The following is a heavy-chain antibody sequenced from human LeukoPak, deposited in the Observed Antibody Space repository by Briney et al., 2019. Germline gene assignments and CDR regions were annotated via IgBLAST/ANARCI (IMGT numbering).Heavy chain of an antibody. Sequence: GGSLRLSCAASGFTFDDYAMHWVRQAPGKGLEWVSGISWNSGSIGYADSVKGRFTISRDNAKNTLYLQMNSLRAEDTAVYYCARGDVGTTGFDPWGQGTLVTVSS. CDR2: ISWNSGSI. V-gene: IGHV3-9*01. CDR1: GFTFDDYA. D-gene: IGHD1-1*01. J-gene: IGHJ5*02. CDR3: ARGDVGTTGFDP.